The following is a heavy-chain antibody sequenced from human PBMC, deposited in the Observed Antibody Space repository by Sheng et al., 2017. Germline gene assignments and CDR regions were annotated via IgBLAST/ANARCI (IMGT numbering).Heavy chain of an antibody. J-gene: IGHJ5*02. CDR3: ARRGHSSQLPLWFDP. Sequence: QVQLVQSGAEVKKPGSSVKVSCKASGGTFSSYAISWVRQAPGQGLEWMGGIIPILGIANYAQKFQGRVTITADKSTSTAYMELSSLRSEDTAVYYCARRGHSSQLPLWFDPWGRGNPRSPSPQ. CDR2: IIPILGIA. V-gene: IGHV1-69*04. D-gene: IGHD6-13*01. CDR1: GGTFSSYA.